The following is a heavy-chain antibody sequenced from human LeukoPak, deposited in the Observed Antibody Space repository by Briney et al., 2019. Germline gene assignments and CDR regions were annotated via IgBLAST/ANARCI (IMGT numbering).Heavy chain of an antibody. J-gene: IGHJ4*02. Sequence: GGSLRLSCATSGFTFSSYGMHWVRQAPGKGLEWVAFIRNDGSTKYFADSVKGRFTISRDNSKNTLYLQMNSLRAEDTAVYYCAKTHSSSWGIFDYWGREPWSPSPQ. CDR1: GFTFSSYG. V-gene: IGHV3-30*02. D-gene: IGHD6-13*01. CDR2: IRNDGSTK. CDR3: AKTHSSSWGIFDY.